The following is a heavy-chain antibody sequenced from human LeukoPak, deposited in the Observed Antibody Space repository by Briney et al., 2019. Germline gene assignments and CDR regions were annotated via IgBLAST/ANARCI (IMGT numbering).Heavy chain of an antibody. V-gene: IGHV3-9*01. CDR2: ISWNSGSI. D-gene: IGHD1-26*01. Sequence: PGRSLRLSCAASGFTFDDYAIHWVRQAPGKGLEWVSGISWNSGSIGYADSVKGRFTISRDNAKNSLYLQMNSLRAEDTALYYCAKSLGGGGALDYWGQGTLVTVSS. CDR3: AKSLGGGGALDY. CDR1: GFTFDDYA. J-gene: IGHJ4*02.